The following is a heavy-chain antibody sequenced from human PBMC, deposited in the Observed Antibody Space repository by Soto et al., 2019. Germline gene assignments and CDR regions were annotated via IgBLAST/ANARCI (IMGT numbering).Heavy chain of an antibody. Sequence: SETLSLTCTVSGDAISTFYWGWIRQSPGKELEWIGYVYYTGSTNYNPSLKSRVTISVDRSKNQFSLKLTSANAADTAVYYCARGRTVRNYADDSSHSISFSDYWCQG. CDR2: VYYTGST. CDR3: ARGRTVRNYADDSSHSISFSDY. CDR1: GDAISTFY. V-gene: IGHV4-59*01. J-gene: IGHJ4*02. D-gene: IGHD3-22*01.